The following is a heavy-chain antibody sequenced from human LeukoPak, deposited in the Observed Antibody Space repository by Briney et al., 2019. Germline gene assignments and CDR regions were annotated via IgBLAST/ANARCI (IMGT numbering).Heavy chain of an antibody. CDR1: GFTFSTYG. V-gene: IGHV3-48*04. Sequence: GGTLRLSCVASGFTFSTYGMSWVRQAPGKGLEWVPYIDNSGSTIYYADSVKGRFTISRDNAKNSLYLQMNSLRAEDTAVYYCAREGGGSGSYGYYYYYMDVWGKGTTVTISS. CDR2: IDNSGSTI. J-gene: IGHJ6*03. D-gene: IGHD3-10*01. CDR3: AREGGGSGSYGYYYYYMDV.